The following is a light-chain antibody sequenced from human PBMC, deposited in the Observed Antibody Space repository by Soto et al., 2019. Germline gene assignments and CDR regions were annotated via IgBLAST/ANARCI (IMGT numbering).Light chain of an antibody. J-gene: IGLJ3*02. CDR1: SSNIGSEA. Sequence: QSVLTQPPSASGTPGQRVTISCSGSSSNIGSEAVNWYQQLPGTAPKLLIYSNNQRPSGVLDHFSGSKSGTSASLAISGLPSDDEADYYFASWDDSLNAPVFGGGTKLTVL. CDR3: ASWDDSLNAPV. V-gene: IGLV1-44*01. CDR2: SNN.